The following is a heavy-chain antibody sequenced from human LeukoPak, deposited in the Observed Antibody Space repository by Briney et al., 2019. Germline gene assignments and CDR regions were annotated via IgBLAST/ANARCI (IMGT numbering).Heavy chain of an antibody. J-gene: IGHJ4*02. CDR3: AKAAAAPGFDF. CDR1: GFTSSSYA. V-gene: IGHV3-23*01. Sequence: GGSLRLSCAATGFTSSSYALNWVRQAPGKGLEWVATVSGSGDRMYHADSVKGRFTISRDNSKNTIYLQMNSLRAEDTALYYCAKAAAAPGFDFWGQGTLVTVSS. CDR2: VSGSGDRM. D-gene: IGHD6-13*01.